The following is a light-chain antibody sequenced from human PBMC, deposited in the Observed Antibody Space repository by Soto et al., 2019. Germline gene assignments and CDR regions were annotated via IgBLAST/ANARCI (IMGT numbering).Light chain of an antibody. CDR3: QQYNDYSTWT. CDR2: DAS. V-gene: IGKV1-5*01. CDR1: QSISRW. J-gene: IGKJ1*01. Sequence: DIQMTQSPSTLSASVGDRVTITCRASQSISRWLAWYQQKPGQAPKVLIWDASSLQRGVPSRFSGSGFGTEFTLTIIRLEPDDFAMYYCQQYNDYSTWTFGQGTKVDIK.